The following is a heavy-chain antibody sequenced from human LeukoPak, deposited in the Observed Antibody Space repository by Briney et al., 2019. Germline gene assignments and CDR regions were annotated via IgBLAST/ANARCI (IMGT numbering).Heavy chain of an antibody. D-gene: IGHD6-19*01. CDR2: ITGSGAFT. J-gene: IGHJ4*02. CDR1: GFTFIKYA. V-gene: IGHV3-23*01. CDR3: AKRSAKSSGYYNY. Sequence: GVPLRLSCTASGFTFIKYAMTGVPEAPGKGLEWVSDITGSGAFTVYADCVRALFTISRDHPKNTLSPKVQSQRAEDGAVFFCAKRSAKSSGYYNYWEQGILVTVS.